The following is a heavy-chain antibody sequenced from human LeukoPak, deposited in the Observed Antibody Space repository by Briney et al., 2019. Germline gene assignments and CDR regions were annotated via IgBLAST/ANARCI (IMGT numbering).Heavy chain of an antibody. CDR1: GFTFSSYA. CDR2: ISYDGSNK. Sequence: PGGSLRLSCAASGFTFSSYAMHWVRQAPGNGLEWVAVISYDGSNKYYADSVKGRFTISRDNSKNTLYLQMNSLRAEDTAVYYCARDVGSTSSYYYYYGMDVWGQGTTVTVSS. D-gene: IGHD2-2*01. CDR3: ARDVGSTSSYYYYYGMDV. J-gene: IGHJ6*02. V-gene: IGHV3-30-3*01.